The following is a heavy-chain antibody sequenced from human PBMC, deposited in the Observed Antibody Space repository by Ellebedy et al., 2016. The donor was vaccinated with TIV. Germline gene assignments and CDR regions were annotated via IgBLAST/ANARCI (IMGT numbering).Heavy chain of an antibody. V-gene: IGHV4-4*07. Sequence: SETLSLXXTVSGASIRSCDWSWIRQPAGKGLEWMGLIYVYGDIRYNPSPQSRVTMSVDTSKNQISLKLMSVTGADTAPYFCARGPSDGTGYYYPHWGQGTLVIVSS. CDR2: IYVYGDI. D-gene: IGHD3-22*01. J-gene: IGHJ4*02. CDR1: GASIRSCD. CDR3: ARGPSDGTGYYYPH.